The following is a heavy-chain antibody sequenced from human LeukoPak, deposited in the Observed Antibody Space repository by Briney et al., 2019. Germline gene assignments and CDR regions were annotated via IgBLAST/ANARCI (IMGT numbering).Heavy chain of an antibody. Sequence: ASVKVSCKTSEGTFTSYAIPWVRQAPGQGLEWMGKIIPISGTTNYAQKFQGRVTFTADESTSTAYMELSSLRSEDTALYYCARKLRLGGNWFDPWGQGTLVTVSS. D-gene: IGHD1-26*01. J-gene: IGHJ5*02. CDR2: IIPISGTT. V-gene: IGHV1-69*13. CDR3: ARKLRLGGNWFDP. CDR1: EGTFTSYA.